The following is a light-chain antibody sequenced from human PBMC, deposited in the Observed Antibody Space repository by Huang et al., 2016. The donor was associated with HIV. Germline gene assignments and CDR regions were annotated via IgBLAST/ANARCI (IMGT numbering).Light chain of an antibody. J-gene: IGKJ3*01. Sequence: DIQMTQSPSSLSASVGDRVTISCRASQGIANHLAWYQQRPGKAPKLLIYAASALQSGVPSLFSGSGSGTDFTLTISSLQPEDVATYFCQKYNNAPRTFGPGTKVEVK. CDR1: QGIANH. V-gene: IGKV1-27*01. CDR3: QKYNNAPRT. CDR2: AAS.